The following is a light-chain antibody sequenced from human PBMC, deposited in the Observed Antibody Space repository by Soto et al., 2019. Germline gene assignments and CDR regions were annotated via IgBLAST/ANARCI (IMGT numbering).Light chain of an antibody. J-gene: IGKJ3*01. CDR1: QDIRQN. CDR3: QQYEGVPLIA. CDR2: DES. V-gene: IGKV1-33*01. Sequence: DIQMTQSPSSLSASVGDRVTITCQASQDIRQNLNWYQQKPGKVPKLLIHDESNVETGVPSRFSGRGSGTDLTFTMRSLQAEDFATFYCQQYEGVPLIAFGPGTKVDMK.